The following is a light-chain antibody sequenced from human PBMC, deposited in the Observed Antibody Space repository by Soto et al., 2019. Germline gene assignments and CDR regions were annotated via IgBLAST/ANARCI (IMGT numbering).Light chain of an antibody. J-gene: IGLJ1*01. CDR3: CSYAGSTIPYV. V-gene: IGLV2-23*01. Sequence: QSALTQPASVSGSPGQSITISCTGTSSDVGSYNLVSWYQQHPGKAPKFLIYEGSKRPSGVSNRFSGSKSGNTASLTISGLQAEDEADYYCCSYAGSTIPYVFGTGTKLTVL. CDR1: SSDVGSYNL. CDR2: EGS.